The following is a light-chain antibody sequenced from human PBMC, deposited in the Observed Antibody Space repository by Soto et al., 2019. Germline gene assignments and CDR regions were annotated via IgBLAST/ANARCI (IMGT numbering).Light chain of an antibody. CDR2: GAS. Sequence: EIVLTQSPGTLSLSPGERATLSCRASQSVSSNYLAWYQQKPGQAPRLLIYGASSRATGIPDKFSGSGSGTDFTLTIDGLEPEDFAVYYCQQRSNWPITFGQGTRLEIK. J-gene: IGKJ5*01. V-gene: IGKV3D-20*02. CDR1: QSVSSNY. CDR3: QQRSNWPIT.